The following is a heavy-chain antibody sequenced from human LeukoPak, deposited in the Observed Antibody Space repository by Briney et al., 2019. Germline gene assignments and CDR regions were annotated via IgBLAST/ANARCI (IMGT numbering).Heavy chain of an antibody. J-gene: IGHJ4*02. CDR2: ISSSSSYI. CDR3: ASRSYDSSGYYYGEFDY. V-gene: IGHV3-21*01. Sequence: GGSLRLSRAASGFTFSSYSMNWVRQAPGKGLEWVSSISSSSSYIYYADSVKGRFTISRDNAKNSLYLQMNSLRAEDTAVYYCASRSYDSSGYYYGEFDYWGQGTLVTVSS. D-gene: IGHD3-22*01. CDR1: GFTFSSYS.